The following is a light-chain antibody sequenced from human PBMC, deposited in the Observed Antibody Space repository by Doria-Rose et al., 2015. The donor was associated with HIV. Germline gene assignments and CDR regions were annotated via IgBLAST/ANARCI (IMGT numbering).Light chain of an antibody. CDR3: QQYKSYSRT. CDR1: QSISGW. CDR2: RAS. V-gene: IGKV1-5*03. J-gene: IGKJ1*01. Sequence: DIQMPQSPATLSASVGDRVTITCRGSQSISGWLAWYQQKPGKAPKLLIYRASSLESGVPSRFSGSGSGTEFTLTISSLQPDDFATYYCQQYKSYSRTFGQGTKVEIK.